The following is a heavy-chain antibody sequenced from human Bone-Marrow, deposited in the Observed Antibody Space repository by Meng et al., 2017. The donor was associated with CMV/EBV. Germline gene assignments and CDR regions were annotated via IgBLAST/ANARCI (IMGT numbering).Heavy chain of an antibody. CDR1: GGSFSGYY. CDR3: ARAQAVAGRFCVY. D-gene: IGHD6-19*01. J-gene: IGHJ4*02. V-gene: IGHV4-34*01. Sequence: VQLPQWGAGLLKPSETLSLTCAVYGGSFSGYYWSWIRQPPGKGLEWIGEINHSGSTNYNPSLKSRVTISVDTSKNQFSLKLSSVTAADTAVYYCARAQAVAGRFCVYWGQGTLVTVSS. CDR2: INHSGST.